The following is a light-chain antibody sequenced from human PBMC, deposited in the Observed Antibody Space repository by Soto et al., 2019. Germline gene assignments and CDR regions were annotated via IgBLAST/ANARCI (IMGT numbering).Light chain of an antibody. CDR3: QQYNNWPYT. Sequence: EIVLTQSPATLSVSPGEGATLSCRASQSVSSNLAWYQQKPGQAPRLLIYGASTKTTGVPARFSGSGSGTEFTLTISSLQSEDFAIYYCQQYNNWPYTFGQGTKLEIK. CDR1: QSVSSN. J-gene: IGKJ2*01. CDR2: GAS. V-gene: IGKV3-15*01.